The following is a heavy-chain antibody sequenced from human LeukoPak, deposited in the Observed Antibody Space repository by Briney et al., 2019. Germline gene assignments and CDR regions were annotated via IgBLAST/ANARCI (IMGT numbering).Heavy chain of an antibody. D-gene: IGHD4-11*01. CDR2: IYTSGST. Sequence: PSQTLSLTCTVSGGSISSGSYYWSWIRQPARKGLEWIGRIYTSGSTNYNPSLKSRVTISVDTSKNQFSLKLSSVTAADTAVYYCARITDYSDYYYYSMDVWGKGTTVTVSS. CDR3: ARITDYSDYYYYSMDV. CDR1: GGSISSGSYY. V-gene: IGHV4-61*02. J-gene: IGHJ6*03.